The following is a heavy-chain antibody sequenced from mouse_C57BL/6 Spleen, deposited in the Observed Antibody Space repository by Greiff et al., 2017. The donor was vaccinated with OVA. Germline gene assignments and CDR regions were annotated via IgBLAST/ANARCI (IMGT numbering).Heavy chain of an antibody. V-gene: IGHV1-64*01. CDR2: IHPNSGST. J-gene: IGHJ2*01. D-gene: IGHD2-4*01. CDR1: GYTFTSYW. Sequence: QVQLKQPGAELVKPGASVKLSCKASGYTFTSYWLHWVKQRPGPGLEWIGMIHPNSGSTNYNEKFKSKATLTVDKASRTAYMQLSSLTSEDSAVYYCARRDYDEDYWGQGTTLTVSS. CDR3: ARRDYDEDY.